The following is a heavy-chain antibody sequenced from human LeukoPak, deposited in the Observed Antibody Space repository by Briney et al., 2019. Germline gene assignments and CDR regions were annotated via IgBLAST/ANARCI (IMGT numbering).Heavy chain of an antibody. Sequence: GGSLRLSCAASGFIFRSHWMHWVRQAPGKGLVWVSRVNSDVSSTTYADSVKGRFTISRDNSKNTLYLQMNSLRAEDTAVYYCAKGSFTIFGVVTYNYFDYWGQGTLVTVSS. CDR1: GFIFRSHW. CDR2: VNSDVSST. J-gene: IGHJ4*02. D-gene: IGHD3-3*01. V-gene: IGHV3-74*01. CDR3: AKGSFTIFGVVTYNYFDY.